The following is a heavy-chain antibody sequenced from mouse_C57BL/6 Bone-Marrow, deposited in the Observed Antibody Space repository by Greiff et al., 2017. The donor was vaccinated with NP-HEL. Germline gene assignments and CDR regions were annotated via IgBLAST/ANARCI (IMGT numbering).Heavy chain of an antibody. V-gene: IGHV1-82*01. CDR3: ARADGYYVPWFAY. D-gene: IGHD2-3*01. Sequence: QVQLKESGPELVKPGASVKISCKASGYAFSSSWMNWVKQRPGKGLEWIGRIYPGDGDTNYNGKFKGKATLTADKSSSTAYMQLSSLTSEDSAVYFCARADGYYVPWFAYWGQGTLVTVSA. CDR1: GYAFSSSW. CDR2: IYPGDGDT. J-gene: IGHJ3*01.